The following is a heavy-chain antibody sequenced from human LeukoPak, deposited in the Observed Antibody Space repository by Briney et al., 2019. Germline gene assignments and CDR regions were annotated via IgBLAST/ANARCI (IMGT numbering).Heavy chain of an antibody. CDR2: INPNSGGT. V-gene: IGHV1-2*02. CDR1: GYTFTGYY. D-gene: IGHD3-16*02. Sequence: GASVKVSCKAPGYTFTGYYMHWVRQAPGQGHEWMGWINPNSGGTNYAQKFQGRVTMTRDTSISTAYMELSRLRSDDTAVYYCARDRYDYVWGSYRFLLDYWGQGTLVTVSS. J-gene: IGHJ4*02. CDR3: ARDRYDYVWGSYRFLLDY.